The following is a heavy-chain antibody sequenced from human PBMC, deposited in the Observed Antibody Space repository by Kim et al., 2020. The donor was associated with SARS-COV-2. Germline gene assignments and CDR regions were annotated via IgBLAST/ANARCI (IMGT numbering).Heavy chain of an antibody. Sequence: AQKFQGRVTITADKSTSTAYMELGSLRSEDTAVYYCAGGNSDYGDYVFDDWGQGTLVTVSS. V-gene: IGHV1-69*04. J-gene: IGHJ4*02. CDR3: AGGNSDYGDYVFDD. D-gene: IGHD4-17*01.